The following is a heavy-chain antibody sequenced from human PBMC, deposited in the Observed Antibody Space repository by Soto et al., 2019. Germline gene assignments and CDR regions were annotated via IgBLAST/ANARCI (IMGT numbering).Heavy chain of an antibody. Sequence: QVQLVQSGAEVKKPGASVKVSCKASGYTFTSYGISWVRQAPGQGLEWMGWISAYNGNTNYAQKLQGRVTMSPDPATSTAYRDLWSLRSGDTAVHSCATASGSTSLFASWGQGTLVTVS. CDR3: ATASGSTSLFAS. CDR2: ISAYNGNT. D-gene: IGHD1-26*01. V-gene: IGHV1-18*01. CDR1: GYTFTSYG. J-gene: IGHJ5*01.